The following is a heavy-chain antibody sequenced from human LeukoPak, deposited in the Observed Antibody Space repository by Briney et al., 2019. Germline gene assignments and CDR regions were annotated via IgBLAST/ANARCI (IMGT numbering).Heavy chain of an antibody. CDR3: ARGYSSSWNYFDY. CDR2: VFDSGGT. Sequence: SETLSLTCGVSGGSVINTSWWTWVRQPPGKGLEWIGYVFDSGGTNYNPSLKSRVTISVDTSKKQFSLKLSSVTAADTAVYYCARGYSSSWNYFDYWGQGTLVTVSS. CDR1: GGSVINTSW. D-gene: IGHD6-13*01. V-gene: IGHV4-4*02. J-gene: IGHJ4*02.